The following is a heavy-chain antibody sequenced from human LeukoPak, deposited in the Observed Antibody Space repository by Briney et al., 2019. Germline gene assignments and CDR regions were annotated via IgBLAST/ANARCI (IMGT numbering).Heavy chain of an antibody. J-gene: IGHJ3*02. D-gene: IGHD2-2*01. V-gene: IGHV1-69*05. CDR2: IIPIFGTA. CDR3: AGDRVPSTAFDI. CDR1: GGTFSSYA. Sequence: SVKVSCKASGGTFSSYAISWVRQAPGQGLEWMGRIIPIFGTANYAQKFQGRVTITTDESTSTAYMELSSLRSEDTAVYYCAGDRVPSTAFDICGPVTMVTVAS.